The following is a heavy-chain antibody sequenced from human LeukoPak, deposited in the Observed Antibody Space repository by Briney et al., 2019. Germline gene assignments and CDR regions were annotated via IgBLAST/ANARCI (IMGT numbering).Heavy chain of an antibody. CDR2: ISSSGSSI. Sequence: PGGSLRLSCAASGFTFGSYEMNRVRQAPGRGLEWVSYISSSGSSIYYGDSVKGRFTISRDNAKKSLYLQMNSLRVEDTAVYYRAREGWDTSDFYYCDHWGQGTLVTVSS. CDR3: AREGWDTSDFYYCDH. V-gene: IGHV3-48*03. J-gene: IGHJ4*02. D-gene: IGHD3/OR15-3a*01. CDR1: GFTFGSYE.